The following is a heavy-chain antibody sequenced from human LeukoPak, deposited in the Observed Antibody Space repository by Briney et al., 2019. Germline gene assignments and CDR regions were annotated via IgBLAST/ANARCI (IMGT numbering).Heavy chain of an antibody. Sequence: GGSLRLSCAASGFTFSSFAMSWVRQAPGKGREWVAAISGSGGSTYYADSVKGRFTISRDNSKNTLFLQMNSLRAEDTAVYYCAKDRSCSGSSCNVGSWGQGTMVTVSS. D-gene: IGHD2-2*01. V-gene: IGHV3-23*01. CDR2: ISGSGGST. J-gene: IGHJ3*01. CDR1: GFTFSSFA. CDR3: AKDRSCSGSSCNVGS.